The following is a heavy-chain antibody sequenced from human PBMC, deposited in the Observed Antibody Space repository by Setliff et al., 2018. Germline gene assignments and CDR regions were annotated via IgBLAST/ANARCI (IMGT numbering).Heavy chain of an antibody. CDR1: GGSIRSGDNH. D-gene: IGHD3-10*01. Sequence: SETLSLTCSVSGGSIRSGDNHWSWIRQPPGKGLEWIGYIYYSGSTYYNPSLKSRVTISVDTSKNQFSLKLSSVTAADTAVYYCARDRTRFTMVRGVIITRAFDYWGQGTLVTVSS. CDR3: ARDRTRFTMVRGVIITRAFDY. V-gene: IGHV4-30-4*08. CDR2: IYYSGST. J-gene: IGHJ4*02.